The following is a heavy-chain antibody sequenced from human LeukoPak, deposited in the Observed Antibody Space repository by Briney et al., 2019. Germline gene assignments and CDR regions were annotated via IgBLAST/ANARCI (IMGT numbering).Heavy chain of an antibody. CDR3: AELGITMIGGV. V-gene: IGHV3-48*03. CDR2: ISSSGSTI. Sequence: GGSLRLSCAASGFAFSSYEMNWVRQAPGKGLEWISYISSSGSTIYYADSVKGRFTISRDNAKNSLYLQMNSLRAEDTAVYYCAELGITMIGGVWGKGTTVTISS. CDR1: GFAFSSYE. D-gene: IGHD3-10*02. J-gene: IGHJ6*04.